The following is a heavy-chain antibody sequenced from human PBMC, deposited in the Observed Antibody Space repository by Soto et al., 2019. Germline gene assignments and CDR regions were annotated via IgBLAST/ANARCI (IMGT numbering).Heavy chain of an antibody. V-gene: IGHV4-38-2*01. CDR1: GYSISSGYY. Sequence: SETLSLTCAVSGYSISSGYYWGWIRQPPGKGLEWIGSIYHSGSTYYNPSLKSRVTISVDTSKSQFSLKLSSVTAADTAVYYCARVEPGIAAAGYYYYGMDVWGQGTTVTV. CDR2: IYHSGST. D-gene: IGHD6-13*01. CDR3: ARVEPGIAAAGYYYYGMDV. J-gene: IGHJ6*02.